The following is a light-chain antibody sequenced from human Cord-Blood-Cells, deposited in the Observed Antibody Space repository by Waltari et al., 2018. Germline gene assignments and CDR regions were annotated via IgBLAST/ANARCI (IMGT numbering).Light chain of an antibody. CDR2: DAS. V-gene: IGKV3-11*01. J-gene: IGKJ5*01. CDR3: QQRSNWPT. CDR1: QSVSSY. Sequence: TVLTQPPVTLAFSPGEGDTRPCRATQSVSSYLAWSQQKPGQAPRLLIYDASNRATGIPARFSGSGSGTDFTLTISSLEPEDFAVYYCQQRSNWPTFGQGTRLEIK.